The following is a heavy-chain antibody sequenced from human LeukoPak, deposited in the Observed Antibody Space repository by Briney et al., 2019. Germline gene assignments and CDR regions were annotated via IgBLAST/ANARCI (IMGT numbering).Heavy chain of an antibody. CDR2: ISAYNGNT. Sequence: ASVKVSCKASGYTFTSYGISWGRQAPGQGLEWTGWISAYNGNTNYAQKLQGRGTMTTDTSTSTDYMELRSLRSDDTAVYYCARDRSYYYDSSGYLDYWGQGTLVTVSS. CDR3: ARDRSYYYDSSGYLDY. CDR1: GYTFTSYG. V-gene: IGHV1-18*01. J-gene: IGHJ4*02. D-gene: IGHD3-22*01.